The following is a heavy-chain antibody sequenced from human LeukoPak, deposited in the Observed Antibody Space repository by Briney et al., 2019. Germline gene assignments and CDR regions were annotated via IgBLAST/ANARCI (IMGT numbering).Heavy chain of an antibody. J-gene: IGHJ5*02. CDR3: ARVGYGANWFDP. CDR2: IIPIFGTA. V-gene: IGHV1-69*01. Sequence: VASVKVSCKASGGTFSSYAISWVRQAPGQGLEWMGGIIPIFGTANYAQKFQGRVTITADESTSTAYMELSSLRSEDTAVYYCARVGYGANWFDPWGQGTLVTVSS. CDR1: GGTFSSYA. D-gene: IGHD6-13*01.